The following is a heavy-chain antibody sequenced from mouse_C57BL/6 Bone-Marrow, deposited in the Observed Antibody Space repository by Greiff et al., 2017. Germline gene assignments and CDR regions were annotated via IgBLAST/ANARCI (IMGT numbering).Heavy chain of an antibody. CDR3: ARSEASD. CDR2: IYPRSGNT. D-gene: IGHD3-1*01. CDR1: GYTFTSYG. V-gene: IGHV1-81*01. J-gene: IGHJ4*01. Sequence: VKLMESGAELARPGASVKLSCKASGYTFTSYGISWVKQRNGQGLEWIGEIYPRSGNTYYNEKFKGKATLTADKSSSTAYMELRSLTSEDSAVYFCARSEASDWGQGTSVTVSS.